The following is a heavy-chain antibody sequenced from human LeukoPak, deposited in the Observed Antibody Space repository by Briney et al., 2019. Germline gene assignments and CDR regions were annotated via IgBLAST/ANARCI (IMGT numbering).Heavy chain of an antibody. D-gene: IGHD3-22*01. V-gene: IGHV1-8*01. CDR1: GYTFTSYD. Sequence: ASVKVSCKASGYTFTSYDINWVRQATGQGLEWMGWMTPNSGNTGYAQKFQGRVTMTRSTSITTAYMELSSLRSEDTAVYYCARISRDSSGYSFDYWGQGTLVTVSS. CDR3: ARISRDSSGYSFDY. CDR2: MTPNSGNT. J-gene: IGHJ4*02.